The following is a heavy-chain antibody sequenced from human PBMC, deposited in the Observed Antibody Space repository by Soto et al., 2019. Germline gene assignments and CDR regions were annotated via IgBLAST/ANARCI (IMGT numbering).Heavy chain of an antibody. Sequence: GGSLRLSCAASGFTFSSYAMHWVRQAPGKGLEWVAVISYDGSNKYYADSVKGRFTISRDNSKNTLYLQMNSLRAEDTAVYYCARDVVPAAMFNYYGMDVWGQGTTVTVSS. D-gene: IGHD2-2*01. CDR1: GFTFSSYA. CDR3: ARDVVPAAMFNYYGMDV. CDR2: ISYDGSNK. V-gene: IGHV3-30-3*01. J-gene: IGHJ6*02.